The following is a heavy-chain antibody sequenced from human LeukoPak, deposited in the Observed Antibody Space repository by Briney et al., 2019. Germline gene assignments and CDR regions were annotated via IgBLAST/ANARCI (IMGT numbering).Heavy chain of an antibody. CDR1: GFSLSTSGMR. D-gene: IGHD2-21*02. CDR2: IDWDDDK. V-gene: IGHV2-70*04. J-gene: IGHJ4*02. Sequence: SGPALVKPTQTLTLTCTFSGFSLSTSGMRVSWIRQPPEKALEWLARIDWDDDKFYSTSLKTRLTISTDTSKNQVVLTMTNMDPVDTATYYCARVRCGGDCYPDYWGQGTLVTVSS. CDR3: ARVRCGGDCYPDY.